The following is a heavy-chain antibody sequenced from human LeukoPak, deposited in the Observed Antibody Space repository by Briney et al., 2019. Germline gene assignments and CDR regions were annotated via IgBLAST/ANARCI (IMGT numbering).Heavy chain of an antibody. J-gene: IGHJ4*02. CDR2: VYYSGST. CDR1: GGSISNYY. V-gene: IGHV4-59*08. D-gene: IGHD6-19*01. CDR3: ARHAAVAGTAFDY. Sequence: SETLSLTCTVSGGSISNYYWSWIRQPPGKGLEWIGCVYYSGSTNYNPSLKSRVTISIDTSKNQFSLKLSSVTAADTAVYYCARHAAVAGTAFDYWGQGTLVTVSS.